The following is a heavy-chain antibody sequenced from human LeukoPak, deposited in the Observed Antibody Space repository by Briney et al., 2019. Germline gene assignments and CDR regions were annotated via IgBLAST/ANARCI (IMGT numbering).Heavy chain of an antibody. D-gene: IGHD5-18*01. CDR1: GYTFTGYY. Sequence: ASVKVSCKASGYTFTGYYMHWVRQAPGQGLEWMGWINPNSGGTNCAQKFQGWVTMTRDTSISTAYMELSRLRSDDTAVYYCARAIYSYGHLSPFDYWGQGTLVTVSS. V-gene: IGHV1-2*04. CDR3: ARAIYSYGHLSPFDY. J-gene: IGHJ4*02. CDR2: INPNSGGT.